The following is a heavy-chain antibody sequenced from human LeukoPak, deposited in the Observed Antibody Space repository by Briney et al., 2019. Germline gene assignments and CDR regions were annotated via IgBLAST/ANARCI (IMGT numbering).Heavy chain of an antibody. CDR3: ARGISVFGVIIPDGFDI. J-gene: IGHJ3*02. V-gene: IGHV4-4*07. CDR2: IYTSGSS. Sequence: SETLSLTCTVSGDSIGNYYWSWIRQPAGKGLDWIGRIYTSGSSNYKPSLESRVTMSVDTSKNQFSLKLTSVTAADTAVYYCARGISVFGVIIPDGFDIWGQGTMVTVPS. D-gene: IGHD3-3*01. CDR1: GDSIGNYY.